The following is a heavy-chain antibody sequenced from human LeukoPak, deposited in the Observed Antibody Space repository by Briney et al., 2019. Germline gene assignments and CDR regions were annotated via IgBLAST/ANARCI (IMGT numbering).Heavy chain of an antibody. Sequence: SETLSLTCTVSGGSISSYYWSWIRQPPRKGLEWIGYVFYSGSINYNPSLESRVTISIDASKNQFSLKLSSVTAADTAVYYCARLTSGTHPNFDYWGQGTLVTVSS. CDR1: GGSISSYY. CDR2: VFYSGSI. V-gene: IGHV4-59*08. J-gene: IGHJ4*02. D-gene: IGHD3-10*01. CDR3: ARLTSGTHPNFDY.